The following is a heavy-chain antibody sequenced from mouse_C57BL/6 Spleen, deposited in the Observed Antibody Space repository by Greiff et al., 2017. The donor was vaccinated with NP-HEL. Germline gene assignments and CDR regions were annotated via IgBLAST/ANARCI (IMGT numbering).Heavy chain of an antibody. CDR2: IYPGDGET. V-gene: IGHV1-80*01. CDR1: GYAFSSYW. J-gene: IGHJ3*01. CDR3: ARGGYYGNYIGWFAY. D-gene: IGHD2-1*01. Sequence: VQLQQSGAELVKPGASVKISCKASGYAFSSYWMNWVKQRPGKGLAWIGQIYPGDGETNYNGKFKGKATLTADKSSSTAYMQLSSLTSEDSAVYFCARGGYYGNYIGWFAYWGQGTLVTVSA.